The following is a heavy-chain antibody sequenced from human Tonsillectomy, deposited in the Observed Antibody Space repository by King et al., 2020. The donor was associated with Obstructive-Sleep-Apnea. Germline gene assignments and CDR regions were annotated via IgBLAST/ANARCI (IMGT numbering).Heavy chain of an antibody. V-gene: IGHV3-23*04. CDR3: AKGGVLLPRY. CDR2: ISSSGGST. D-gene: IGHD3-10*01. J-gene: IGHJ4*02. CDR1: GFTFSTYA. Sequence: VQLVESGGGLVQPGGSLRLSCAASGFTFSTYAMSWVRQAPGKGLEWVSAISSSGGSTYYADFVKGRFTISRDNSKNTLYLQMNSLRAEDTAVYDCAKGGVLLPRYWGQGPLVTVSS.